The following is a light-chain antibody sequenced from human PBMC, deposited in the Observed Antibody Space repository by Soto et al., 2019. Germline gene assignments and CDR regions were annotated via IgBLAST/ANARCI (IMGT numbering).Light chain of an antibody. CDR2: DVS. J-gene: IGLJ2*01. CDR3: CSSAGSSTVI. CDR1: SRDAGAYNY. V-gene: IGLV2-11*01. Sequence: QSALTQPRSVSGSPGQSVTISCTGTSRDAGAYNYVSWYQQHPGKAPKLIIYDVSKWPSGVPDRFSGSKSGNTASLTISGLQAEDEADYYCCSSAGSSTVIFGGGTKLTVL.